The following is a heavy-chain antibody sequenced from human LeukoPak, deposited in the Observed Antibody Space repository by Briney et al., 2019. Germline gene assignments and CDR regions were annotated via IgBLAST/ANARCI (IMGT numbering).Heavy chain of an antibody. D-gene: IGHD6-13*01. CDR1: GYTFTSYG. Sequence: ASMKVSCKASGYTFTSYGISWVRQAPGQGLEWMGWISAYNGNTNYAQKLQGRVTMTTDTSTSTAYMELRSLRSDDTAVYYCARDRSQRIAAAGTLSDYWGQGTLVTVSS. CDR2: ISAYNGNT. CDR3: ARDRSQRIAAAGTLSDY. V-gene: IGHV1-18*01. J-gene: IGHJ4*02.